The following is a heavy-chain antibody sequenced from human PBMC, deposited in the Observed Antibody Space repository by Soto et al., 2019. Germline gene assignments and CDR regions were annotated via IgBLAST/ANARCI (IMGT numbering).Heavy chain of an antibody. V-gene: IGHV4-39*01. Sequence: QLQLQESGPGLVKPSETLSLTCTVSGGSISSSSYYWGWIRQPPGKGLEWIGSIYYSGSTYYNPSLKSRVTISVDTSKNQFSLKLSSVTAADTAVYYCARPRRHYYDSSGSIDYWGQGTLVTVSS. CDR1: GGSISSSSYY. CDR2: IYYSGST. CDR3: ARPRRHYYDSSGSIDY. D-gene: IGHD3-22*01. J-gene: IGHJ4*02.